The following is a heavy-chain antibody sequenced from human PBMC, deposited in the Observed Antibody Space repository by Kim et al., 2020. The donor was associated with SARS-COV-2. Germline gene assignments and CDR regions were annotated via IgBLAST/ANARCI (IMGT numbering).Heavy chain of an antibody. CDR2: IYPGDSDT. J-gene: IGHJ4*01. D-gene: IGHD3-16*02. V-gene: IGHV5-51*01. CDR1: GYSFSTYW. CDR3: ARHQTDYVSGTYRDFDY. Sequence: GESLKISCEGSGYSFSTYWIAWVRQMPGKGLEWMGIIYPGDSDTRYSPSFQGQVTISVDKSISTAYLQWCSLKASDTAMYYCARHQTDYVSGTYRDFDYWGQRTLVTVPS.